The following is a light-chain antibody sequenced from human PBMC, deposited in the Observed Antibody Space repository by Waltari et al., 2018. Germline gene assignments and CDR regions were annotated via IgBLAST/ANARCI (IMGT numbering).Light chain of an antibody. V-gene: IGKV1-39*01. Sequence: DFQMTQSPSSLSASVGDRVTITCRASQYISTYLNWYQQKPGKGPKLLIYAASTLQSGVPSRFRGSGSGTDFTFTISSLQREDFATYYCQQSYDTPRTFGQGTKVEVK. J-gene: IGKJ1*01. CDR3: QQSYDTPRT. CDR2: AAS. CDR1: QYISTY.